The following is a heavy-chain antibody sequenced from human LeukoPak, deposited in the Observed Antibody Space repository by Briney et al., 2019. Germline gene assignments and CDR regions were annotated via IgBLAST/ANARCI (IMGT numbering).Heavy chain of an antibody. J-gene: IGHJ4*02. Sequence: GGSLRLSCAASGFTFSSYSMNWVRQAPGKGLEWVSSISSSSSYMYYADSVKGRFTISRDNAKNSLYLQMNSLRAEDTAVYYCARYGGATHFDYWGQGTLVTVSS. D-gene: IGHD1-26*01. CDR1: GFTFSSYS. V-gene: IGHV3-21*01. CDR3: ARYGGATHFDY. CDR2: ISSSSSYM.